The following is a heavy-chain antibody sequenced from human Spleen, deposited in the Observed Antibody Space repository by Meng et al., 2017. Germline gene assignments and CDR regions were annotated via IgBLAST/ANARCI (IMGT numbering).Heavy chain of an antibody. D-gene: IGHD3-22*01. CDR1: GESFDGYY. J-gene: IGHJ4*02. CDR3: GGISGYPIDY. Sequence: HWGEGLLKPCETLPLTCAVYGESFDGYYGSSICQPPGKGLEWIWEINHSGSTNYNPSLKSRVTISVDTSKNQFSLKLSSVTAADTAVYYCGGISGYPIDYWGQGTLVTVSS. CDR2: INHSGST. V-gene: IGHV4-34*01.